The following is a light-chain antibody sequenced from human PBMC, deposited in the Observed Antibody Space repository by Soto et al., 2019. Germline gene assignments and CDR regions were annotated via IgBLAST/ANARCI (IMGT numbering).Light chain of an antibody. CDR1: QTISTY. J-gene: IGKJ1*01. Sequence: DIQMTQSPSPLSASVVYRVTITCLASQTISTYLNWYQQKPGKAPKLLIYGASSLQSGVPSRFSGSGSGTDFTLTISSLQPEDFGTYYCQQSFSTPRTFGQGTKVDIK. CDR3: QQSFSTPRT. CDR2: GAS. V-gene: IGKV1-39*01.